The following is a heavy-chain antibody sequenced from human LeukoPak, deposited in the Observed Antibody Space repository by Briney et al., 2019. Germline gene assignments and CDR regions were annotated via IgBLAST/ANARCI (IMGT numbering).Heavy chain of an antibody. Sequence: GESLKISCKGSGYSFTTYWIGWVRQMPGKGLEWMGIIYPGDSDTRYSPSFQGQVTISADKSISTAYLQWSSLKASDTAMYYCARQGDLGYCSSTSCYLDFDYWGQGTLVTVSS. D-gene: IGHD2-2*01. CDR1: GYSFTTYW. CDR2: IYPGDSDT. V-gene: IGHV5-51*01. J-gene: IGHJ4*02. CDR3: ARQGDLGYCSSTSCYLDFDY.